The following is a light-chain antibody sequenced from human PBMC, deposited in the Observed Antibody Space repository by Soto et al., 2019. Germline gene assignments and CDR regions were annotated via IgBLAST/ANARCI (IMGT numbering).Light chain of an antibody. J-gene: IGKJ1*01. Sequence: EIVMTQSPATLSVSPGERATLSCRASQSVSTNLAWYQQKPGQAPRLLIFGASTRATDVPARFSGSGSGTEFYLSISSLQSEDCEVEYCLQHNTWPRTFGQGT. CDR3: LQHNTWPRT. V-gene: IGKV3-15*01. CDR2: GAS. CDR1: QSVSTN.